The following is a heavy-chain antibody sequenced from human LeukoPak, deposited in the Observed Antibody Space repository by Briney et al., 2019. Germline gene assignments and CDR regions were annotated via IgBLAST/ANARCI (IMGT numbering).Heavy chain of an antibody. V-gene: IGHV4-4*02. D-gene: IGHD2-15*01. J-gene: IGHJ4*02. CDR3: ARGGNGGYHFDS. Sequence: PSGTLSLTCDVSGGSISSKWWSWVRQPPGKGLEWIGEIYDSGSTNYNPSLESRVSISIDKSKKQFSLKLTYVTAADTAVYYCARGGNGGYHFDSRGQGTLVTVSS. CDR2: IYDSGST. CDR1: GGSISSKW.